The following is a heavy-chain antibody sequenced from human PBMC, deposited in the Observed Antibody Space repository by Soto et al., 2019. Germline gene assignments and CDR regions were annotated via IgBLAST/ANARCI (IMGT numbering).Heavy chain of an antibody. D-gene: IGHD6-19*01. CDR3: AKVRLERYSSGWYGPPRWFDP. CDR2: ISGSGGST. J-gene: IGHJ5*02. CDR1: GFTFSSYA. Sequence: GGSLRLSCAASGFTFSSYAMSWVRQAPGKGLEWVSAISGSGGSTYYADSVKGRFTISRDNSKNTLYLQMNSLRAEDTAVYYCAKVRLERYSSGWYGPPRWFDPWGQGTLVTVSS. V-gene: IGHV3-23*01.